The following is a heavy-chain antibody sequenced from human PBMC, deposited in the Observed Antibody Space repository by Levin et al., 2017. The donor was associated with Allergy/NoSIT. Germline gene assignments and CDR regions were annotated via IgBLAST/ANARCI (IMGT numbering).Heavy chain of an antibody. V-gene: IGHV6-1*01. Sequence: SETLSLTCDISGDSVSSNSVTWNWIRQSPSRGLEWLGRAYYRSNWYYDYAVSVKGRININPDTSKNQFSLQLNSVTPEDTAVYYCARRRMPVAGTRTFAIWGQGTMVTVSS. CDR1: GDSVSSNSVT. D-gene: IGHD6-19*01. CDR3: ARRRMPVAGTRTFAI. CDR2: AYYRSNWYY. J-gene: IGHJ3*02.